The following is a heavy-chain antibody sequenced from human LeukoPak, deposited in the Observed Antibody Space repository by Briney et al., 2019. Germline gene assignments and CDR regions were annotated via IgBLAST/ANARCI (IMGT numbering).Heavy chain of an antibody. CDR2: ISSSSSYI. D-gene: IGHD1-26*01. V-gene: IGHV3-21*01. Sequence: GGSLRLSCAASGFAFSSYAMSWVRQAPGEGLEWVSSISSSSSYIYYADSVKGRFTISRDNAKNSLYLQMNSLRAEDTAVYYCARVWGGSYYYWGQGTLVTVSS. CDR3: ARVWGGSYYY. CDR1: GFAFSSYA. J-gene: IGHJ4*02.